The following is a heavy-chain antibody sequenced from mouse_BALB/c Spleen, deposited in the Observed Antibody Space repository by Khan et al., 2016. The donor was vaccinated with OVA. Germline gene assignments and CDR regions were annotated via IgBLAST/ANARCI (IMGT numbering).Heavy chain of an antibody. CDR3: ARPYYGSAWFAY. J-gene: IGHJ3*01. CDR2: MWAGGST. Sequence: QMQLEESGPGLVAPSQSLSIICTVSGFSLTNYGVHWVRQPPGKGLEWLGVMWAGGSTNYNSALMSRLSISIDNSKSQVFLKVNSLQTDDTAMYYCARPYYGSAWFAYWGQGTLVTVSA. V-gene: IGHV2-9*02. CDR1: GFSLTNYG. D-gene: IGHD1-1*01.